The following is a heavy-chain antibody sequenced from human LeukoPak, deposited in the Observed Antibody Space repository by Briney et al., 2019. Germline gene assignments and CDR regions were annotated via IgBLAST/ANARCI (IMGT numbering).Heavy chain of an antibody. Sequence: GGSLRLSCAASGFTVSSNYMSWVRQATGKGLEWVSVIYSGGSTYYADSVKGRFTISRDNSKNTLYLQMNRLRAEDTAVYYYARGQLVPFDYWGQGTLVTVSS. V-gene: IGHV3-66*01. D-gene: IGHD6-13*01. CDR2: IYSGGST. CDR3: ARGQLVPFDY. CDR1: GFTVSSNY. J-gene: IGHJ4*02.